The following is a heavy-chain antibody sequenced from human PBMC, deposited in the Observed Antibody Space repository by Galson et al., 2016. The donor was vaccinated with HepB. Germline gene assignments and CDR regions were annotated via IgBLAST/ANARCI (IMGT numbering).Heavy chain of an antibody. CDR1: GFSLGNYW. Sequence: SLRLSCAASGFSLGNYWMNWARQAPGKGLGWLANIKKDGSEINYVDSVKGRFTISRDNAKNSLFLQMNTLRVEDTAVYYCTREFDLWGRGTQVTVSS. CDR2: IKKDGSEI. V-gene: IGHV3-7*04. J-gene: IGHJ2*01. CDR3: TREFDL.